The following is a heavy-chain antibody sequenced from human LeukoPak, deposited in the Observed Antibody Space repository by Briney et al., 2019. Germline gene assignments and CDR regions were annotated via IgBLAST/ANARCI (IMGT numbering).Heavy chain of an antibody. V-gene: IGHV3-48*02. CDR3: ARVGGPTAVTMYFEY. Sequence: PGGSLRLSCVVSGLTFSVYSMMWVRQAPGKGLEWLSFMTTSGNTIFYAESVKDRFTISRDNAKKSLYLQMNSLRDEDTAVYYCARVGGPTAVTMYFEYWGQGTLVTVTS. D-gene: IGHD4-23*01. CDR2: MTTSGNTI. CDR1: GLTFSVYS. J-gene: IGHJ4*02.